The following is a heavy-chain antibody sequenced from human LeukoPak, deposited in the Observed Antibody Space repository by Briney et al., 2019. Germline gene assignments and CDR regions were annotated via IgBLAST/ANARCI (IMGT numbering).Heavy chain of an antibody. J-gene: IGHJ4*02. CDR1: GGSISSGDYY. D-gene: IGHD2-2*01. CDR2: IYYNGST. V-gene: IGHV4-30-4*01. Sequence: KPSETLSLTCTVSGGSISSGDYYWSWIRQPPVKGLEWIGYIYYNGSTYYNPPLKSRVTISVDTSKNQFSLKLSSVTAADTAVYYCARDTPAATDYWGQGTLVTVSS. CDR3: ARDTPAATDY.